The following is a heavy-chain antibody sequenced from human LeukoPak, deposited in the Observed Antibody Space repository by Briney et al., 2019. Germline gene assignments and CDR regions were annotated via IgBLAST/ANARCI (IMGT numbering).Heavy chain of an antibody. J-gene: IGHJ5*02. V-gene: IGHV4-30-2*01. CDR2: IYHSGIT. CDR3: ARGRFLEDNWFDP. D-gene: IGHD3-3*01. CDR1: DGSISSGGYS. Sequence: PSQTLSLTCAVSDGSISSGGYSWSWIRQPPGQGLEWIGYIYHSGITYYNPSLKSRVIISVDRSKNQFSLKLSSVTAADTAVYYCARGRFLEDNWFDPWSQGTLVTVSS.